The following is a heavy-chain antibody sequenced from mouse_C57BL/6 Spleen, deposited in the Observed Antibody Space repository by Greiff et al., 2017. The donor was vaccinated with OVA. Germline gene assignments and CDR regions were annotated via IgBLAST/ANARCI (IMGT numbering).Heavy chain of an antibody. CDR1: GFTFSSYA. V-gene: IGHV5-4*01. J-gene: IGHJ3*01. D-gene: IGHD3-2*02. CDR2: ISDGGSYT. Sequence: EVKLVESGGGLVKPGGSLKLSCAASGFTFSSYAMSWVRQTPEKRLEWVATISDGGSYTYYPDNVKGRFTISRDNAKNNLYLQMSHLKSEDTAMYYCARDQGSGYWFAYWGQGTLVTVSA. CDR3: ARDQGSGYWFAY.